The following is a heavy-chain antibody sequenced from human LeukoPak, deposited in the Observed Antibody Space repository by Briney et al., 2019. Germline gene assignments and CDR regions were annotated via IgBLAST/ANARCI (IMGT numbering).Heavy chain of an antibody. CDR1: GYTFTSYG. CDR3: ARGVSGYSSGWYWGGYYYYYMDV. CDR2: ISAYNGNT. J-gene: IGHJ6*03. D-gene: IGHD6-19*01. V-gene: IGHV1-18*01. Sequence: GASVKVSCKASGYTFTSYGISWVRQAPGQGLEWMGWISAYNGNTNYAQKLQGRVTMTTNTSTSTAYMELRSLRSDDTAVYYCARGVSGYSSGWYWGGYYYYYMDVWGKGTTVTISS.